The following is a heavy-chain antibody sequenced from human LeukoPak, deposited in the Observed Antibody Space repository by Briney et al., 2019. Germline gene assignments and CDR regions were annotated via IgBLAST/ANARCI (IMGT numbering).Heavy chain of an antibody. CDR3: ALTFSLTVRKYYFDY. J-gene: IGHJ4*02. CDR1: GFTFSSYA. Sequence: PGGSLRLSCAASGFTFSSYAMSWVRQAPGKGLEWVSAISGSGGSTYYADSVKGRFTISRDNSKNTLYLQMNSLRAEDTAVYYCALTFSLTVRKYYFDYWGQGTLVTVSS. D-gene: IGHD3-10*01. CDR2: ISGSGGST. V-gene: IGHV3-23*01.